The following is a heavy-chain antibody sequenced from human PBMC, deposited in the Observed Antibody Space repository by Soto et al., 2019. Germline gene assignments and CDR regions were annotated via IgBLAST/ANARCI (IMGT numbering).Heavy chain of an antibody. V-gene: IGHV4-59*01. Sequence: ASETLSLTCTVSGGSMRNVYWSWIRQPPGKRLEWICFIFHSGNAKYNPSLKSRVTISIDTSKSQFSLSLDSVTAADTAVYFCARAHAPTLPFDYWGLGTLVTVSS. D-gene: IGHD2-15*01. J-gene: IGHJ4*01. CDR1: GGSMRNVY. CDR3: ARAHAPTLPFDY. CDR2: IFHSGNA.